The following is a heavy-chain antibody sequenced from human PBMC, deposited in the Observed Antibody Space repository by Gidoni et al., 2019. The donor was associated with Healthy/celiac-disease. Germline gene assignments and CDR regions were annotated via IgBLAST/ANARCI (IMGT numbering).Heavy chain of an antibody. CDR3: ARGYDILTGYPDY. CDR1: GFPFSSYS. D-gene: IGHD3-9*01. J-gene: IGHJ4*02. CDR2: ISSSSSYI. V-gene: IGHV3-21*01. Sequence: EVQLVESGGGLVKPGGPLRLSCAASGFPFSSYSMNWVRQAPGKGLEWVSSISSSSSYIYYADSVKGRFTISRDNAKNSLYLQMNSLRAEDTAVYYCARGYDILTGYPDYWGQGTLVTVSS.